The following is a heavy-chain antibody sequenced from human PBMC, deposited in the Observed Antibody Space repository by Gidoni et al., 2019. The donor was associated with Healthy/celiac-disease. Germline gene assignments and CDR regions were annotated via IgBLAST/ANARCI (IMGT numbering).Heavy chain of an antibody. CDR1: GTTSPEFS. Sequence: QLPLVHPRAEGKQPAAPVKVSCKVSGTTSPEFSMHWVRQAPGKGLEWMGGFHPEDGETIDAQKFQGRVTMTEETSTDTAYMELSSLRSEDTAVYYCATGPTVTTPKMDVWGQGTTVTVS. V-gene: IGHV1-24*01. CDR2: FHPEDGET. CDR3: ATGPTVTTPKMDV. J-gene: IGHJ6*02. D-gene: IGHD4-4*01.